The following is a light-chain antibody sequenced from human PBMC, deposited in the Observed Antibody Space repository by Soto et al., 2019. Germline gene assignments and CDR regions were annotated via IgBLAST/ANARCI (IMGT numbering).Light chain of an antibody. CDR2: GES. Sequence: EIVLTQSPGTLSLSPGERATLSCRASQSVSNNYLAWYQQKPGQAPRLLIYGESNRATGIPDRFSGSGSGTDFTLTISRLEPEDFAVYYCQQYGSSGTLGQGTKVDI. J-gene: IGKJ1*01. V-gene: IGKV3-20*01. CDR1: QSVSNNY. CDR3: QQYGSSGT.